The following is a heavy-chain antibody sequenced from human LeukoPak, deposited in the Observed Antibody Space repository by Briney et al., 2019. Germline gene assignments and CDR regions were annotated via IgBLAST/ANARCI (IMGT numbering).Heavy chain of an antibody. D-gene: IGHD3-10*01. J-gene: IGHJ4*02. CDR2: ISATGGST. V-gene: IGHV3-23*01. CDR3: AKDPTMVRGVIRGYYFDY. Sequence: GGSLRLSCAASGFTFSSYGITWIRQAPGKGLEWVSTISATGGSTYYADSVKGRFTISRDNSKDTLYLQMNSLRAEDTAVYYCAKDPTMVRGVIRGYYFDYWGQGTLVTVSS. CDR1: GFTFSSYG.